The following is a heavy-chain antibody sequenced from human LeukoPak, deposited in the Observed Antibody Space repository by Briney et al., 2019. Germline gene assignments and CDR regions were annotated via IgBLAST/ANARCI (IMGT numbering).Heavy chain of an antibody. Sequence: ASLKVSCKASGYAFTGYCIHWWRQGPGQGLEWMGWINPGTGGTMYAQKLQGRVTVTRATSFSTAYRDRRGLRSADTAVSYCARNSPGDRFDYPGQGTLVTVSS. CDR1: GYAFTGYC. CDR3: ARNSPGDRFDY. CDR2: INPGTGGT. J-gene: IGHJ4*02. D-gene: IGHD2-2*01. V-gene: IGHV1-2*02.